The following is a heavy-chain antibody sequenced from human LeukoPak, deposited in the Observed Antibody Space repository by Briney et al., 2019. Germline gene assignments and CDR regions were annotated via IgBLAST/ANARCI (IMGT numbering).Heavy chain of an antibody. Sequence: SENLSLTCTVSGGSISSYYWSWIRKPPGKGLEWIGYIYYSGSTNYNPSLKSRVTISVDTSKNQFSLKLSSVTAADTAVYYCARRARAYCGGDCYSDGWYFDLWGRGTLVTVSS. CDR2: IYYSGST. CDR1: GGSISSYY. J-gene: IGHJ2*01. CDR3: ARRARAYCGGDCYSDGWYFDL. V-gene: IGHV4-59*01. D-gene: IGHD2-21*02.